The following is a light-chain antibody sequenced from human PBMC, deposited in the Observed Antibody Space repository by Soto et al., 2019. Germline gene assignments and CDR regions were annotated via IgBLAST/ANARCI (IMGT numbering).Light chain of an antibody. CDR3: QQSYSSPWT. Sequence: DIQMTQAPSSLSASVGDRVTITCRASQSISTFLSWFQGRPGRAPKLLIYAASSVQNGVPSRFSGSGTGTDFTLTISSLQPEDFATYYCQQSYSSPWTFGQGTNVEIK. CDR2: AAS. CDR1: QSISTF. J-gene: IGKJ1*01. V-gene: IGKV1-39*01.